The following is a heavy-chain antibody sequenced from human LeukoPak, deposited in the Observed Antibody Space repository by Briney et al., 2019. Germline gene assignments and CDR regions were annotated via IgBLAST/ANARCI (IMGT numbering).Heavy chain of an antibody. CDR1: GFTFSDYY. CDR3: ARAKLDIVVVPAAMAYYRMDV. V-gene: IGHV3-11*01. Sequence: GGSLRLSCAASGFTFSDYYMSWIRQAPGKGLEWVSYISSSGSTIYYADSVKGRFTISRDNAKNSVYLQLNSLRAEDPAVYYCARAKLDIVVVPAAMAYYRMDVWGQGTTVTVSS. CDR2: ISSSGSTI. J-gene: IGHJ6*02. D-gene: IGHD2-2*03.